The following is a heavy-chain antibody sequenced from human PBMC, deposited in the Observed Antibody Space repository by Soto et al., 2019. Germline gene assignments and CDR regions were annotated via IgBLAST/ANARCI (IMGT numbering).Heavy chain of an antibody. J-gene: IGHJ6*03. CDR3: ARDHFESMERRRDYYCYRDV. V-gene: IGHV4-59*01. D-gene: IGHD1-1*01. CDR2: IYYSGST. Sequence: PSETLSLTCNVSGGSISSYYWSWIRQPPGKGLEWIGYIYYSGSTNYNPSLKSRVTISVDTSKNQFSLKLSSVTAADTAVYYCARDHFESMERRRDYYCYRDVWGKGTTVTVSS. CDR1: GGSISSYY.